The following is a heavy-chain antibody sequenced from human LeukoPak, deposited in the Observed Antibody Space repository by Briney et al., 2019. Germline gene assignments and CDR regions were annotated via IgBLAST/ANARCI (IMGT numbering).Heavy chain of an antibody. CDR3: AREHSSVSSESKGYDL. CDR2: ISFSHHT. D-gene: IGHD6-19*01. J-gene: IGHJ5*02. Sequence: GGSLRLSCAASGFTFTDHYMSWIRQAPGKGLEWISYISFSHHTNYADSVKGRFTISRDDARNSLFLQMNSLRAEDTAVYYCAREHSSVSSESKGYDLWDQGTLVTVSS. CDR1: GFTFTDHY. V-gene: IGHV3-11*06.